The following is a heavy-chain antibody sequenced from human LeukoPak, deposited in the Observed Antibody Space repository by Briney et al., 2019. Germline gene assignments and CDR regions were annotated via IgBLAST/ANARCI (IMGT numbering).Heavy chain of an antibody. CDR3: ARLELGIGRQGWFDP. V-gene: IGHV4-30-4*01. J-gene: IGHJ5*02. Sequence: PSQTLSLTCTVSGGSISSGDYYWSWIRQPPGKGLEWIGYIYYSGSTYYNPSLKSRVTISVDTSKNQFSLKLSSVTAADTAVYYCARLELGIGRQGWFDPWGQGTLVTVSS. CDR1: GGSISSGDYY. D-gene: IGHD7-27*01. CDR2: IYYSGST.